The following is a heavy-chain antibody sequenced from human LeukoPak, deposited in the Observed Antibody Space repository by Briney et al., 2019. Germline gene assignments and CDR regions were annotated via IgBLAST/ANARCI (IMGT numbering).Heavy chain of an antibody. J-gene: IGHJ4*02. V-gene: IGHV4-34*01. CDR3: ARIDLQYCSSTSCYPNFDY. CDR2: INRSGST. Sequence: SETLSLTCAVYGGSFSGYYWSWIRQPPGKGLEWIGEINRSGSTNYNPSLKSRVTISVDTSKNQFSLKLSSVTAADTAVYYCARIDLQYCSSTSCYPNFDYWGQGTLVTVSS. D-gene: IGHD2-2*01. CDR1: GGSFSGYY.